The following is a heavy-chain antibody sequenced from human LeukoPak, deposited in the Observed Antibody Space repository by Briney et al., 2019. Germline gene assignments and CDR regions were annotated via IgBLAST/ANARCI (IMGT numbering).Heavy chain of an antibody. CDR3: ARVSGYDWESFYDY. CDR2: IYYSGST. Sequence: SETLSLTCSVSGGSISSYYWSWIRQPPGKGLEWIGYIYYSGSTNYNPSLKCRVTISVDTSKNQFSLKLSSVTAADTAMYYCARVSGYDWESFYDYWGQGSLVTVSS. J-gene: IGHJ4*02. V-gene: IGHV4-59*01. D-gene: IGHD5-12*01. CDR1: GGSISSYY.